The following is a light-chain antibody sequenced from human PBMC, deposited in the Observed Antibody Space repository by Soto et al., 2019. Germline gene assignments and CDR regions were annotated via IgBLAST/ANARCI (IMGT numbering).Light chain of an antibody. V-gene: IGKV3-20*01. Sequence: EIVMTQSPATLSVSPGERATLSCRASQSVSSDLAWHQQKPGQAPRLLIYGASNRATGIPDRFSGSGSGTDFTLTISRLEPEDFAVYYCQQYGSSGTFGQGTKV. CDR2: GAS. J-gene: IGKJ1*01. CDR1: QSVSSD. CDR3: QQYGSSGT.